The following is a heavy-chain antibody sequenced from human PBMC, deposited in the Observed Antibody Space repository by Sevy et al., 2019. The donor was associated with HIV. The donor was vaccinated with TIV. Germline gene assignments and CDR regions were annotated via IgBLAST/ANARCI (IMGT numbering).Heavy chain of an antibody. CDR2: ISWNSGSI. D-gene: IGHD3-9*01. Sequence: GGSLRLSCAASGFTSDDHAMHWVRQAPGKGLEWVSGISWNSGSIGYADSVKGRFTISRDNAKNSLYLQMNSLRAEDTALYYCAKEKGAYYDILTGEGGMDVWGQGTTVTVSS. J-gene: IGHJ6*02. CDR1: GFTSDDHA. V-gene: IGHV3-9*02. CDR3: AKEKGAYYDILTGEGGMDV.